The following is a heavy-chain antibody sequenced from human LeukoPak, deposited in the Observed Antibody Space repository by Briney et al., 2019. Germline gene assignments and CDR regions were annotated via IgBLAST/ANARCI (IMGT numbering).Heavy chain of an antibody. CDR2: IKQDGSAK. CDR1: GFTFSSHW. Sequence: GGSLRLSCAASGFTFSSHWMSWVRQAPGKGLEWVANIKQDGSAKYYVDSVRGRFTISRDNAKTSLYLQMNSLRAEDTAVYYCARDGPSVGIDFWGQGTLVTVSS. D-gene: IGHD7-27*01. J-gene: IGHJ4*02. V-gene: IGHV3-7*01. CDR3: ARDGPSVGIDF.